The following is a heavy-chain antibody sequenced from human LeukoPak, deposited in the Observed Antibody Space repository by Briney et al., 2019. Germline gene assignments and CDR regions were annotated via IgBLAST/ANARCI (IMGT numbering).Heavy chain of an antibody. J-gene: IGHJ4*02. D-gene: IGHD3-10*01. CDR3: AKKMGTGNFYFDY. Sequence: SVIISSGSATYYADSVKGRFTISRDNSKNTLYLQMNSLRAEDTAVYYCAKKMGTGNFYFDYWGQGTLVTVSS. V-gene: IGHV3-23*01. CDR2: IISSGSAT.